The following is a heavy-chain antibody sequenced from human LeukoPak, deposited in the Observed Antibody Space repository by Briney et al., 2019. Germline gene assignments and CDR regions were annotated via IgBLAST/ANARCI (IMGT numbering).Heavy chain of an antibody. CDR2: ISGNGDGT. CDR3: ARRSGTYRAFDI. Sequence: HPGGSLRLSCAASGFTFSSFSSYTMHWVRQAPGRGLEYVSAISGNGDGTYYANSVKGRFTISRDNSKNTLYLQMGSLRADDMAVYYCARRSGTYRAFDIWGQGTMVTVSS. V-gene: IGHV3-64*01. CDR1: GFTFSSFSSYT. J-gene: IGHJ3*02. D-gene: IGHD1-26*01.